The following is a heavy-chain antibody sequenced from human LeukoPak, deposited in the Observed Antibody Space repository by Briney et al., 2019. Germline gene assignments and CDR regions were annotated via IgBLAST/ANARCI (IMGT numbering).Heavy chain of an antibody. CDR1: GGSISSHY. Sequence: SETLSLTCTVSGGSISSHYWSWIRQPPGKGLEWIGYVYYSGITNYNPSLKSRVTISVDTSKNQFSLKLSSVTAADTAVYYCAGGGYYYDSSGYYYGYWGQGTLVTVSS. CDR2: VYYSGIT. J-gene: IGHJ4*02. D-gene: IGHD3-22*01. CDR3: AGGGYYYDSSGYYYGY. V-gene: IGHV4-59*11.